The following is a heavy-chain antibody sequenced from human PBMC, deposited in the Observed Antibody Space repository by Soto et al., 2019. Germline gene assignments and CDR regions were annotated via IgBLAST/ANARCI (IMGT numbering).Heavy chain of an antibody. CDR1: GFTFSSYA. J-gene: IGHJ4*02. CDR2: INSSGGST. D-gene: IGHD4-17*01. Sequence: EVQLLESGGGLVQPGGSLRLSCAASGFTFSSYAMSWVRQAPGKGLEWVSTINSSGGSTYYADSVKGRFTISRDNSKNTLYLQMNSLRAEDTAVYYCAKDLYGDYDLDCWGQGTLVTVSS. V-gene: IGHV3-23*01. CDR3: AKDLYGDYDLDC.